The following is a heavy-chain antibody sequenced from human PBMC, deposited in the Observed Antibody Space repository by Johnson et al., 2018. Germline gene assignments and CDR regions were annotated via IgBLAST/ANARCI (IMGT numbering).Heavy chain of an antibody. CDR1: GFTFSSYA. Sequence: EVQLLESGGGLVQPGGSLRLSCAASGFTFSSYAMSWVRQAPGKGLEWVSAISGSGGSTYYADSVKGRFTISRDNSKNTLYLQMNSLRAEDTAVYYCAKSYYYGLDYYYGMDVWGQGTTVTVSS. J-gene: IGHJ6*02. D-gene: IGHD3-10*01. V-gene: IGHV3-23*01. CDR2: ISGSGGST. CDR3: AKSYYYGLDYYYGMDV.